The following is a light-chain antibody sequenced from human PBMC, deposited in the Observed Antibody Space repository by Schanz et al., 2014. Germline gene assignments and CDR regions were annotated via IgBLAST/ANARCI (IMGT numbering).Light chain of an antibody. Sequence: EIVMTQSPATLSVSPGERATLSCRASQSVASNLAWYQQKPGQAPRLLIYAASTRATGIPARFSGSGSGTDFTLTISRLEPEDFAVYYCQYYGTSFWTFGQGTKVDIK. V-gene: IGKV3-15*01. CDR2: AAS. CDR3: QYYGTSFWT. CDR1: QSVASN. J-gene: IGKJ1*01.